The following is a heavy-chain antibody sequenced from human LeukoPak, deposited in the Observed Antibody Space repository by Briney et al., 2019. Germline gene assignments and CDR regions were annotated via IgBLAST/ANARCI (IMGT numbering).Heavy chain of an antibody. D-gene: IGHD2-2*01. Sequence: SVKVSCKASGGTFSSYAISWVRQAPGQGLEWMGRIIPIFGTANYAQKFQGRVTITTDESTSTAYMELSSLRSEDTAVYYCAGDIVVVPAAIRSMDVWGKGTTVTVSS. CDR3: AGDIVVVPAAIRSMDV. V-gene: IGHV1-69*05. J-gene: IGHJ6*03. CDR2: IIPIFGTA. CDR1: GGTFSSYA.